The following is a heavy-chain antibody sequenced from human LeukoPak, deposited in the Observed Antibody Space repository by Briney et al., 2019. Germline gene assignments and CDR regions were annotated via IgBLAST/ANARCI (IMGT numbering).Heavy chain of an antibody. J-gene: IGHJ3*02. Sequence: GGSLRLSCAASGFIFSDYAMSWVRQAPGRGLEWVSAISGSGGSTYYADSVKGRFTISRDNSKNTLFLQMNSLRAEDTAVYYCAKDLDSSSWGAFDIWGQGTMVTVSS. CDR3: AKDLDSSSWGAFDI. CDR2: ISGSGGST. V-gene: IGHV3-23*01. D-gene: IGHD6-13*01. CDR1: GFIFSDYA.